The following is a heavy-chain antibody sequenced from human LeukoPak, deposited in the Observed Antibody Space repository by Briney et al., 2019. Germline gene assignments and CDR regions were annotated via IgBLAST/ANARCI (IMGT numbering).Heavy chain of an antibody. CDR1: GGSISNYY. V-gene: IGHV4-59*12. Sequence: PSETLSLTCTVSGGSISNYYWSWLRQPPGKGLEWLGYIYYSGTTNYNPSLKSRVTISVDTSKSQFSLKLSSVTAADTAVYYCAREPSYGDYGYYLDYWGQGTLVTVSS. J-gene: IGHJ4*02. CDR3: AREPSYGDYGYYLDY. CDR2: IYYSGTT. D-gene: IGHD4-17*01.